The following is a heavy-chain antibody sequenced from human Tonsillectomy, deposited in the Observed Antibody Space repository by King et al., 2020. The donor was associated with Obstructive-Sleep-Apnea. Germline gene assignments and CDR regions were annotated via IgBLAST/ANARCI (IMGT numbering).Heavy chain of an antibody. Sequence: VQLVESGGGLVQPGGSLRLSCAASGFTFSSYSMNWVRQAPGKGLEWVSYISSSSSTIYYADSLKGRFTISRDNAKNSLYLQMNSLRAEDTAVYYCARIVDYYDSSGYYSFDYWGQGTLVTVSS. D-gene: IGHD3-22*01. CDR1: GFTFSSYS. CDR2: ISSSSSTI. CDR3: ARIVDYYDSSGYYSFDY. V-gene: IGHV3-48*04. J-gene: IGHJ4*02.